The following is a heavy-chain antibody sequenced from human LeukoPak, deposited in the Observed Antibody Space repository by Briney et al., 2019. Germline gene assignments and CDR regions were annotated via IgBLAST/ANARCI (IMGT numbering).Heavy chain of an antibody. Sequence: SATLSLTCSVSGGSISSSSYYWGWIRQPPGKGLEWIGSIYYSGSTYYNPSLKSRVTISVDTSKNQFSLKLSSVTAADTAVYYCARRKARDFDYWGQGTLVTVSS. V-gene: IGHV4-39*01. J-gene: IGHJ4*02. D-gene: IGHD5-12*01. CDR3: ARRKARDFDY. CDR2: IYYSGST. CDR1: GGSISSSSYY.